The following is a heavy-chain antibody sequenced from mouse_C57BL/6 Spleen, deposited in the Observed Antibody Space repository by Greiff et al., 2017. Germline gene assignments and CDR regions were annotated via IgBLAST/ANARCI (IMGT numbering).Heavy chain of an antibody. Sequence: VKLMESGAELAKPGASVKLSCKASGYTFTSYWMHWVKQRPGQGLEWIGYINPSSGYTKYNQKFKDKATLTADKSSSTAYMQLSSLTYEDSAVYYCARWYDGYPYAMDYWGQGTSVTVSS. CDR1: GYTFTSYW. CDR2: INPSSGYT. V-gene: IGHV1-7*01. J-gene: IGHJ4*01. D-gene: IGHD2-3*01. CDR3: ARWYDGYPYAMDY.